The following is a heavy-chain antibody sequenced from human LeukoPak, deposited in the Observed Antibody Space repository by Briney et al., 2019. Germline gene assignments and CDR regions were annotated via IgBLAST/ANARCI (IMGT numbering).Heavy chain of an antibody. Sequence: SATLSLTCTVSGASTASHYWTWLRQPPGKELEWSAYMFDTVSTKSNPSLKSRLTQSVDTSKKQFSLRLRSVTTADTAVYYCATIKRGSTYGYFHFWRQGIKVTVSS. CDR1: GASTASHY. V-gene: IGHV4-59*11. D-gene: IGHD5-18*01. CDR2: MFDTVST. J-gene: IGHJ4*02. CDR3: ATIKRGSTYGYFHF.